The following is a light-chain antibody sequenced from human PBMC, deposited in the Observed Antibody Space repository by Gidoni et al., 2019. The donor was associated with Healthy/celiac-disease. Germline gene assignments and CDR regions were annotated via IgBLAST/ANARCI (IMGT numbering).Light chain of an antibody. CDR3: QQYGSSRT. CDR2: GAS. J-gene: IGKJ1*01. CDR1: QSVSSSY. V-gene: IGKV3-20*01. Sequence: ESALTQSPGTLSLSPGERATLSCRASQSVSSSYLAWYQQKPGQAPRLLIYGASSRATGIPDRFSGSGSGTDFTITISRLEPEDFAVYYCQQYGSSRTFGQXTKVEIK.